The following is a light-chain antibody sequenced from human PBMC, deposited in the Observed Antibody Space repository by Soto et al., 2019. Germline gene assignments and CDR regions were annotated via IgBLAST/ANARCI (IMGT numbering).Light chain of an antibody. J-gene: IGKJ1*01. CDR1: QSVSNNY. Sequence: IVLTQSPGTLSLSPGEGATLSCRASQSVSNNYLAWYQQKPGQAPRLLIYGASNMATGIPDRFSGSGSGTDFTLTISRLEPEDFAVYYCQQYGSSGTFGQGTRVDIK. CDR3: QQYGSSGT. CDR2: GAS. V-gene: IGKV3-20*01.